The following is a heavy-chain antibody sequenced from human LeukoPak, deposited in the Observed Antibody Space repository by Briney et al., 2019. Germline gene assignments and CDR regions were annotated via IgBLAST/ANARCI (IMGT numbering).Heavy chain of an antibody. V-gene: IGHV4-59*01. CDR2: IYYSGST. CDR3: ARGDELRYFDWLLGFDY. CDR1: GGSISSYY. J-gene: IGHJ4*02. D-gene: IGHD3-9*01. Sequence: SETLSLTCTVSGGSISSYYWSWIRQPPGKGLEWIGYIYYSGSTNYNPSLKSRVTISVDTSKNQFSLKLSSVTAADTAVYYCARGDELRYFDWLLGFDYWGQGTLVTVSS.